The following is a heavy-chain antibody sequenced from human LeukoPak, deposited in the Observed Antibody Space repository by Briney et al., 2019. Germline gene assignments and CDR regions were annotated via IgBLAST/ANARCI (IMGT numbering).Heavy chain of an antibody. CDR1: GFTVSSKY. Sequence: GGSLRLSCAASGFTVSSKYMTWVRQAPGKGLGWVSVIYSGGPTYYADSVKGRVTISRDNSENTVYLQMNSLRVEDTAMYYCARRGDGGRAFDIWGQGTMVTVSS. D-gene: IGHD2-21*02. CDR3: ARRGDGGRAFDI. CDR2: IYSGGPT. J-gene: IGHJ3*02. V-gene: IGHV3-66*01.